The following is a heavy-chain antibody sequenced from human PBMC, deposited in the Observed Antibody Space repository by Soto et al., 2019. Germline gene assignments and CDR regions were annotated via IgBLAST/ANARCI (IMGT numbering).Heavy chain of an antibody. J-gene: IGHJ6*02. V-gene: IGHV1-69*01. CDR1: GGTFSSYA. CDR2: IIPLFGTA. Sequence: QVQLVQSGAEVKKPGSLVKVSCKASGGTFSSYAITWVRQAPGQGLEWMGGIIPLFGTANYAQKFQGRVTITADESTSTAYMELSSLRYEDTATYYCAGDVVVGVPGTMYYYNARDVWGQGTTVTVSS. D-gene: IGHD2-15*01. CDR3: AGDVVVGVPGTMYYYNARDV.